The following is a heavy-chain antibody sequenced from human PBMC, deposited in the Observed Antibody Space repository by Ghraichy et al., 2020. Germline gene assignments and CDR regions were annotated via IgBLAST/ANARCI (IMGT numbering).Heavy chain of an antibody. Sequence: SQTLSLTCTVSGGSISSGGYYWSWIRQHPGKGLEWIGYIYYSGSTYYNPSLKSRVTISVDTSKNQFSLKLSSVTAADTAVYYCAREHSGSYGLPGNYYYYYYMDVWGKGTTVTVSS. D-gene: IGHD3-10*01. CDR2: IYYSGST. V-gene: IGHV4-31*03. CDR3: AREHSGSYGLPGNYYYYYYMDV. CDR1: GGSISSGGYY. J-gene: IGHJ6*03.